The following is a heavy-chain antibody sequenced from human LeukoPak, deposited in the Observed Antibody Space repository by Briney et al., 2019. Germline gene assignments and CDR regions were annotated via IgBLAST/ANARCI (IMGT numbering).Heavy chain of an antibody. J-gene: IGHJ5*02. CDR3: ARGRLRTTGTGWFDP. D-gene: IGHD1-1*01. V-gene: IGHV1-69*13. CDR1: GCTFSSYA. CDR2: IIPIYGTA. Sequence: SVKVSCKASGCTFSSYAISWVRQAPGQGLEWMGGIIPIYGTANYAQKLQGRVTITADESTSTAYMELSSLRSEDTAVYYCARGRLRTTGTGWFDPWGQGTLVTVSS.